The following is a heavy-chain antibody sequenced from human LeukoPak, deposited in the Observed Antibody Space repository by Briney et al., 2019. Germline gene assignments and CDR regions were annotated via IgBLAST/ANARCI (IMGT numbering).Heavy chain of an antibody. V-gene: IGHV3-48*03. CDR1: GFTFSSYE. J-gene: IGHJ6*04. D-gene: IGHD3-10*01. CDR3: ARASITMVRGEDYGMDV. CDR2: ISSSGSTI. Sequence: PGGSLRLSCAGSGFTFSSYEMNWVRQAPGKGLEWVSYISSSGSTIYYADSVKGRFTISRDNAKNSLYLQMNSLRAEDTAVYYCARASITMVRGEDYGMDVWGKGTTVTVSS.